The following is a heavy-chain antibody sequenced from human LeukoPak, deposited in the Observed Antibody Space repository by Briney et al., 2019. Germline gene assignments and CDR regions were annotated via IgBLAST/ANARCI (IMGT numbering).Heavy chain of an antibody. J-gene: IGHJ4*02. D-gene: IGHD6-19*01. CDR3: ARILSSAWGELGY. CDR2: ISYDGSTK. CDR1: GFTLSTYA. Sequence: PGRSLRLSCAASGFTLSTYAIHWVRQAPGKGLEWVAVISYDGSTKNYADSAKGRFTISRDNSKNTLYLQMNSPRAEDTAVYFCARILSSAWGELGYWGQGTLVTVSS. V-gene: IGHV3-30*04.